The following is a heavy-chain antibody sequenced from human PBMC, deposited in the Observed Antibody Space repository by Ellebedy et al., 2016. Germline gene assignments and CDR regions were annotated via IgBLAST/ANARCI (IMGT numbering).Heavy chain of an antibody. CDR1: GFTFTNYW. J-gene: IGHJ4*02. V-gene: IGHV3-7*04. CDR2: IKIDGTAK. Sequence: GGSLRLSCAASGFTFTNYWMDWVRQAPGQGLEWVDNIKIDGTAKNYVDSGRGRFTISRDNAKNSVYLQMNSLRVDDTAVYYCVREMYSFDSWGQGTLVTVSS. CDR3: VREMYSFDS.